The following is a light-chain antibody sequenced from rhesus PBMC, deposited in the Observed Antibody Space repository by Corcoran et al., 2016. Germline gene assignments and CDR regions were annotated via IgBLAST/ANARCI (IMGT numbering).Light chain of an antibody. J-gene: IGKJ1*01. CDR2: GSY. CDR1: ELIGTY. V-gene: IGKV3-40*03. Sequence: IVMTQSPATLSLSPGETATLSCRASELIGTYLAWYQPKLGQSPKLLVHGSYFRATGIPYRFSGSGSRTEFTLTISSLEPEDVGVDHCQQYNDLMWAFGQGTKVEIK. CDR3: QQYNDLMWA.